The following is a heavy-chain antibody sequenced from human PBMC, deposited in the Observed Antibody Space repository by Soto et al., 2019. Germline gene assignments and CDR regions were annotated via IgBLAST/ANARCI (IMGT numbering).Heavy chain of an antibody. Sequence: QVHLVESGGGVVQPGRSLRLSCAASGFSFSTYGMHWVRQAPGKGLEWVAFISNDGSNKYYADSVKGRFTISRDNSKXXLXLXXXXXXAEXTAVYYXXXXXXNYWAFDYWGQGTLVTVSS. CDR3: XXXXXNYWAFDY. CDR2: ISNDGSNK. V-gene: IGHV3-30*03. J-gene: IGHJ4*02. D-gene: IGHD1-7*01. CDR1: GFSFSTYG.